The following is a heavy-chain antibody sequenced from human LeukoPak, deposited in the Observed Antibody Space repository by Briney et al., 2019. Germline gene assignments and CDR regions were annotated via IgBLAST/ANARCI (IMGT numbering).Heavy chain of an antibody. CDR1: GFTFSNFW. D-gene: IGHD3-22*01. Sequence: PGGSLRLSCAASGFTFSNFWMSWVRQAPGEGLECVANIKPDGSEKNYVDSVKGRFTISRDNAKNSLYLQMNSLRAEDTAVYYCAKDVEFEDSSGYYGSFPDYWGQGTLVTVSS. CDR2: IKPDGSEK. J-gene: IGHJ4*02. V-gene: IGHV3-7*01. CDR3: AKDVEFEDSSGYYGSFPDY.